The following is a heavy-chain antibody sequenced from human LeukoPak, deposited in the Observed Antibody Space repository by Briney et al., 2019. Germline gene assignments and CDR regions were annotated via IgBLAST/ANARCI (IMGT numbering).Heavy chain of an antibody. CDR2: IYYSGST. CDR1: GGSISSYY. D-gene: IGHD6-6*01. CDR3: AREGAVQIVGAFDI. Sequence: SETLSLTCTVSGGSISSYYWSWIRQPPGKGLEWIGYIYYSGSTNYNPSLKSRVTISVDTSKNQFSLKLSSVTAADTAVYYCAREGAVQIVGAFDIWGQGTMVTVSS. V-gene: IGHV4-59*01. J-gene: IGHJ3*02.